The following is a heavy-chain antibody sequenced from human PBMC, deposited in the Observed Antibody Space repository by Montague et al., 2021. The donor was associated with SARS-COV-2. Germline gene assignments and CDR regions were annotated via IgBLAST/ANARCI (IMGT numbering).Heavy chain of an antibody. V-gene: IGHV3-74*01. CDR3: VRDEEYHRILDY. Sequence: SLRLSCAASGFTFSRYWMHWVRQVPGRGLLWVSRIHHDGSNTDYADSVKGRFTMSRDNADNTLYLEMSSLRVEDTALYYCVRDEEYHRILDYWGQGILVTVSS. D-gene: IGHD2/OR15-2a*01. CDR1: GFTFSRYW. J-gene: IGHJ4*02. CDR2: IHHDGSNT.